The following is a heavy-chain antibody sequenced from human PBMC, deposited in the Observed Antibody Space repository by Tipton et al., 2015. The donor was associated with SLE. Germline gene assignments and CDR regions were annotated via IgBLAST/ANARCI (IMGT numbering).Heavy chain of an antibody. V-gene: IGHV4-39*01. Sequence: TLSLTCTVSGDSMSSTSYYWGWIRQPPGKGLEWIGSIYYTGSSYSNPSLKSRVTLSVDTSKTQFSLSLHSVTAADTAIYYCGRHVGGWRDYVDYWGPGMLVTVSS. CDR1: GDSMSSTSYY. D-gene: IGHD6-19*01. J-gene: IGHJ4*02. CDR2: IYYTGSS. CDR3: GRHVGGWRDYVDY.